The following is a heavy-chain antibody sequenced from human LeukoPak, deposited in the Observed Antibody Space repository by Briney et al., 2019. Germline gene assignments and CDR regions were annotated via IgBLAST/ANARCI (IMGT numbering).Heavy chain of an antibody. Sequence: GASVRVSCKAAGGTFTSYAISWVRQAPGQGVEGRGGFIPIFGTADYAQNFQGRVMITADESTSTAYTELSSLRSEDTAVYYCARSPPGLIYMDVWGKGTTVSVSS. V-gene: IGHV1-69*13. CDR3: ARSPPGLIYMDV. CDR1: GGTFTSYA. D-gene: IGHD2-8*01. CDR2: FIPIFGTA. J-gene: IGHJ6*03.